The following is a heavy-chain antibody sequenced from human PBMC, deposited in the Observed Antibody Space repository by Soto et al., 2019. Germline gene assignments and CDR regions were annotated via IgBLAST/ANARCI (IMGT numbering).Heavy chain of an antibody. J-gene: IGHJ6*02. CDR1: GFTFSNFW. Sequence: EVQLVESGGGLIQPGTSLRLSCAASGFTFSNFWMHWVRQAPGKGLVWVARINSDGSSTSYADSVKGRFPISRDNAKNTLYVQMNSLRAADTAVYYCARDLRYCSGGTCYLYYYGMDVWGPGTTVTVSS. V-gene: IGHV3-74*01. CDR2: INSDGSST. CDR3: ARDLRYCSGGTCYLYYYGMDV. D-gene: IGHD2-15*01.